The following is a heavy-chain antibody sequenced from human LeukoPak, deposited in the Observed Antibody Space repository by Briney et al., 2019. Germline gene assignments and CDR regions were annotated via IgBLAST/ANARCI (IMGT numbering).Heavy chain of an antibody. V-gene: IGHV4-59*11. CDR1: GASISSHY. CDR2: FSYSGST. D-gene: IGHD3-22*01. Sequence: PSETLSLTCTVSGASISSHYWSWIRQPPGKGLEWIGDFSYSGSTNYNPSLKSRVTISVDTSKNQFSLKLSSVTAADTAVYYCARARGHQRPPSSYCDSSGSDPYYYYYGMDVWGQGTTVTVSS. J-gene: IGHJ6*02. CDR3: ARARGHQRPPSSYCDSSGSDPYYYYYGMDV.